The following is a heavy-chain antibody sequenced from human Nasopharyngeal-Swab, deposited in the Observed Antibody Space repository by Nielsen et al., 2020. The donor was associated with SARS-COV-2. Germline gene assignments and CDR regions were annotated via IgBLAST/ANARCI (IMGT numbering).Heavy chain of an antibody. V-gene: IGHV1-69*05. J-gene: IGHJ6*02. CDR1: GGTFSSHA. CDR2: IIPIFGTA. CDR3: ARDGIAAAGPQLYYYYYGMDV. Sequence: SVKVSCKASGGTFSSHAISWVRQAPGQGLEWMGGIIPIFGTANYAQKFQGRVTMTRDTSTSTVYMELSSLRSEDTAVYYCARDGIAAAGPQLYYYYYGMDVWGQGTTVTVSS. D-gene: IGHD6-13*01.